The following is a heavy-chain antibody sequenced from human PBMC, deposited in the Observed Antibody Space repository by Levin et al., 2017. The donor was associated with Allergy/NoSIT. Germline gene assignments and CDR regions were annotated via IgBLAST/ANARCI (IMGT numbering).Heavy chain of an antibody. J-gene: IGHJ4*02. CDR2: MSYDGSNI. Sequence: GESLKISCAASGFTFSNYGMYWVRQAPGKGLEWVAVMSYDGSNIHYADSVKGRFTISRDNSKNTLYLQMNSLRAEDTAVYYCAKCVESYRSDYWGQGTLVTVSS. CDR3: AKCVESYRSDY. D-gene: IGHD1-26*01. V-gene: IGHV3-30*18. CDR1: GFTFSNYG.